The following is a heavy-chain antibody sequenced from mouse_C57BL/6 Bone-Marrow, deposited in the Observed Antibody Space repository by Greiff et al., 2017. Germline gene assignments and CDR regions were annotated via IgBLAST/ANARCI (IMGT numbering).Heavy chain of an antibody. CDR2: ISYDGSN. J-gene: IGHJ2*01. Sequence: ESGPGLVKPSQSLSLTCSVTGYSITSGYYWNWIRQFPGNKLEWMGYISYDGSNNYNPSLKNRIPITRDTSKNQFFLKLNSVTTEDTATYYCARGRGYGSLYYFDYWGQGTTLTVSS. CDR3: ARGRGYGSLYYFDY. CDR1: GYSITSGYY. D-gene: IGHD1-1*01. V-gene: IGHV3-6*01.